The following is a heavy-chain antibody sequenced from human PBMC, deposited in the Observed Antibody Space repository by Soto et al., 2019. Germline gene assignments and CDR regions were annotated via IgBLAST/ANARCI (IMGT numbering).Heavy chain of an antibody. J-gene: IGHJ4*02. V-gene: IGHV3-9*01. D-gene: IGHD2-15*01. CDR1: GFTFDDYA. CDR3: AKVGVYCSGGSCYSHFDY. Sequence: EVQLVEAGGGVVQPGRSLILSSAASGFTFDDYAMHWVRQAPGKGLEWVSGISWNSGSIGYADSVKGRFTISRDNAKNSLYLQMNSLRAEDRALYYCAKVGVYCSGGSCYSHFDYWGQGTLVTVSS. CDR2: ISWNSGSI.